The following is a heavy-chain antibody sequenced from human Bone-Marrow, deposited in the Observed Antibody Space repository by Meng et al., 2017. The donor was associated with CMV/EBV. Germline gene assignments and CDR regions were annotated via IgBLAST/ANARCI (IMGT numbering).Heavy chain of an antibody. J-gene: IGHJ4*02. CDR1: GGSVSSGSYY. V-gene: IGHV4-61*01. Sequence: GSLRLSCAVSGGSVSSGSYYWSWIRQPPGKGREWIGYIYYSGSTNYNPSLKSRITISVDTSKNQFSLKLSSVTAADTAVYYCARGGYNWNYYFDYWGQGTLVTVSS. CDR3: ARGGYNWNYYFDY. D-gene: IGHD1-7*01. CDR2: IYYSGST.